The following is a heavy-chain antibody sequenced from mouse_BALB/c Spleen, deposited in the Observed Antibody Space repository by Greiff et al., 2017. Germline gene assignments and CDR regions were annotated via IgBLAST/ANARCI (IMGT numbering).Heavy chain of an antibody. CDR2: IDPANGNT. V-gene: IGHV14-3*02. Sequence: EVQLQQSGAELMKPGASVKLSCTASGFNINDTYMHWVKQRPEQGLEWIGRIDPANGNTKYDPKFQDKATITADTSSNTAYLQLSSLTSEDTAVYYCARSASNYVGAMDYWGQGTSVTVSS. CDR3: ARSASNYVGAMDY. CDR1: GFNINDTY. D-gene: IGHD2-5*01. J-gene: IGHJ4*01.